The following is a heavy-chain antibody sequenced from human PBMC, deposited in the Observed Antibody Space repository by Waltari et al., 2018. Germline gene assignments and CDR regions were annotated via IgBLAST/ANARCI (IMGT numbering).Heavy chain of an antibody. CDR2: ISPSGDRP. D-gene: IGHD2-21*01. CDR3: AKDRDEPDPHCGSNCYGDS. V-gene: IGHV3-23*01. J-gene: IGHJ4*02. CDR1: GFPFSSCD. Sequence: EVQLLESGGALVQPGGSLRLSCGAAGFPFSSCDLRWFSLAAGRGLEWVAAISPSGDRPLYAASVKGRFTISRDNFDNTLYLKMSSLRADDSATDDCAKDRDEPDPHCGSNCYGDSWGQGTRVTVSS.